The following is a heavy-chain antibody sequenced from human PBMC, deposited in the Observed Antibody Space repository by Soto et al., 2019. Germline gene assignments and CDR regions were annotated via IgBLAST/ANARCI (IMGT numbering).Heavy chain of an antibody. CDR2: LFGSGGGI. Sequence: GGAQMVSLAPSGLTCIAYAMSWVRQAPGKGLEWVSGLFGSGGGIQYADSVRGRFTVSRDNSKNTLYLQMDNLTAADTAVYYCARYRIAVAASDAFDIWGQGTMVTVSS. CDR3: ARYRIAVAASDAFDI. D-gene: IGHD6-19*01. J-gene: IGHJ3*02. V-gene: IGHV3-23*01. CDR1: GLTCIAYA.